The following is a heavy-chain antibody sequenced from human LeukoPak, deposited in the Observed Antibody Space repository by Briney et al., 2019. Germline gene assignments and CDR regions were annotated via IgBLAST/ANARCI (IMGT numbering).Heavy chain of an antibody. J-gene: IGHJ6*02. D-gene: IGHD4-17*01. Sequence: GGSLRLSCAASGFTFNSYGMHWVRQAPGKGLEWVAVIWYDGSNEYYADSVKGRFTISRDNSKNTLYLQMNSLRAEDTAVYYCAGDYGEYSYGMDVWGQGTTVTVSS. V-gene: IGHV3-33*01. CDR2: IWYDGSNE. CDR3: AGDYGEYSYGMDV. CDR1: GFTFNSYG.